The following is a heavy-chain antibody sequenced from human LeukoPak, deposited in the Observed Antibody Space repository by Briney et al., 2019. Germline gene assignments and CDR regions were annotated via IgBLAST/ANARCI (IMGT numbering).Heavy chain of an antibody. D-gene: IGHD3-22*01. J-gene: IGHJ4*02. CDR2: MYYSGST. V-gene: IGHV4-39*01. Sequence: WVRQPPGKGLEWIGSMYYSGSTYYNPSLKSRVTMSADTSKNQVSLHLRSVTAADTAVYYCARQYYDSTGYYYFDYWGQGTLVTVSS. CDR3: ARQYYDSTGYYYFDY.